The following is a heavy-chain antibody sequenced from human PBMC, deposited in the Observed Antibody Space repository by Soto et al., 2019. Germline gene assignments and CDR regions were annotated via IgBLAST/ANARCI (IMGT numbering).Heavy chain of an antibody. CDR3: ARVDSSGYPGPYYFDY. Sequence: SVKVSCKASGGTFSSYAISWVRQAPGQGFEWMGGIIPIFGTANYAQKFQGRVTITADESTSTAYMELSSLRSEDTAVYYCARVDSSGYPGPYYFDYWGQGTLVTVSS. J-gene: IGHJ4*02. V-gene: IGHV1-69*13. CDR1: GGTFSSYA. D-gene: IGHD3-22*01. CDR2: IIPIFGTA.